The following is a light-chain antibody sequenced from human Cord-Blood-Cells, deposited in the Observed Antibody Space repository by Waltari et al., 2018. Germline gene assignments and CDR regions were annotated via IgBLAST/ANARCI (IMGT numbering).Light chain of an antibody. CDR3: SSYPSSSTLV. Sequence: QSALTQPASVSGSPGQSITIPCTGTSSDVGGYNDVSWYQQHPGKAPKLMSCDVSKRRSVVSNRFSGSKSGNTASLTISGLQAEDEADYDCSSYPSSSTLVFGGGTKLTVL. CDR1: SSDVGGYND. V-gene: IGLV2-14*01. CDR2: DVS. J-gene: IGLJ2*01.